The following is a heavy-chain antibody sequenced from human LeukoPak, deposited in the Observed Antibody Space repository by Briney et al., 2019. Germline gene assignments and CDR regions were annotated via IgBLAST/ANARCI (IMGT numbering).Heavy chain of an antibody. Sequence: GGSLRLSCAASGFTFSSYAMSWVRQAPGKGLEWVSTISGSGGSIYYADSVKGRFTISRDNSKDTLYLQMNGLRAEDTAVYFCAKQSAGSAAWYSLHYDFWGQGTLVTVSS. CDR2: ISGSGGSI. D-gene: IGHD6-13*01. CDR1: GFTFSSYA. J-gene: IGHJ4*02. V-gene: IGHV3-23*01. CDR3: AKQSAGSAAWYSLHYDF.